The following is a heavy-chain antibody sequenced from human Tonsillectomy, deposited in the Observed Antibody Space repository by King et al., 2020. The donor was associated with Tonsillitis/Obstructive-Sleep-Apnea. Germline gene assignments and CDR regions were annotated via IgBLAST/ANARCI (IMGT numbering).Heavy chain of an antibody. CDR3: AKPELKNYYGSGIHY. J-gene: IGHJ4*02. CDR2: ISYDGSNK. CDR1: GFTFSSYG. Sequence: HVQLVESGGGVVQPGRSLRLSCAASGFTFSSYGMHWVRQAPGKGLEWVAFISYDGSNKYYADSVKGRFTISRDNSKNTLYVQMNSLRAGDTAVYYCAKPELKNYYGSGIHYWGQGTLVTVSS. V-gene: IGHV3-30*18. D-gene: IGHD3-10*01.